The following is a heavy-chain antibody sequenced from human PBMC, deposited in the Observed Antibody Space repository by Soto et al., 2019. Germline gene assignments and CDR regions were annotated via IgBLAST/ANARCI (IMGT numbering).Heavy chain of an antibody. J-gene: IGHJ4*02. D-gene: IGHD6-19*01. V-gene: IGHV4-59*03. CDR2: IYHMGGT. CDR3: ARFTYRRGFKRVDH. CDR1: GASINSDY. Sequence: PSETLSLTCTVSGASINSDYWSWIRQSPGKGLEWIGYIYHMGGTDYNPSLKSRVTISIDKSNNQFSLNLRSVTAADTAVYFCARFTYRRGFKRVDHCGEGTQVTVAS.